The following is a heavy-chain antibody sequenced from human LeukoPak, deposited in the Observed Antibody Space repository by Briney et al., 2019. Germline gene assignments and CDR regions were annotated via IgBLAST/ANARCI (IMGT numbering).Heavy chain of an antibody. D-gene: IGHD2-15*01. J-gene: IGHJ2*01. CDR1: GYTFTSYG. CDR3: ERRGYCSGGRCSTRNYWYFDL. CDR2: ISAYNGNT. Sequence: ASVNVSCKASGYTFTSYGISWVRQAPGQGLEWMAWISAYNGNTNYAQKLQGKITITTDTYTSTAYMELSSLRSEDTAVYYCERRGYCSGGRCSTRNYWYFDLWGRGTLVTVSS. V-gene: IGHV1-18*01.